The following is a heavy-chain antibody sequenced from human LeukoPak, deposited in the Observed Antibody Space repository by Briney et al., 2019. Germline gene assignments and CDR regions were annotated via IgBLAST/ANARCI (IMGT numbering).Heavy chain of an antibody. CDR1: GFTFDDYA. J-gene: IGHJ4*02. CDR2: ISWNSGSI. CDR3: ARMLISSGYYVDY. V-gene: IGHV3-9*01. Sequence: GRSLRLSYAASGFTFDDYAMHWVRQAPGKGLEWVSGISWNSGSIGYADSVKGRFTISRDNAKNTLYLQMNSLRAEDTAVYYCARMLISSGYYVDYWGQGTLVTVSS. D-gene: IGHD3-22*01.